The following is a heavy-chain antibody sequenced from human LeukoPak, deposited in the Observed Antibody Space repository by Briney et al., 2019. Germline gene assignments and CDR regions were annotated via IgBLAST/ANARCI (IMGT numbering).Heavy chain of an antibody. CDR3: ARASRSRLVAARPPYYYYGMDV. CDR2: IHYSGST. V-gene: IGHV4-59*01. J-gene: IGHJ6*02. CDR1: GGSISSYY. Sequence: KPSETLSLTCTVSGGSISSYYWSWIRQPPGKGLEWIGYIHYSGSTNYNPSLKSRVTISVDTSKNQFSLKLSSVTAADTAVYYCARASRSRLVAARPPYYYYGMDVWGQGTTVTVSS. D-gene: IGHD6-6*01.